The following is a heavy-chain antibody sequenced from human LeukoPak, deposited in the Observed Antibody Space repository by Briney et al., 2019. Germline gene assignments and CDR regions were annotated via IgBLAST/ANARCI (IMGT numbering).Heavy chain of an antibody. D-gene: IGHD6-13*01. CDR1: RFTFSSNA. V-gene: IGHV3-30-3*01. J-gene: IGHJ3*02. CDR2: ISYDGSNK. Sequence: PGGSLRLSCAASRFTFSSNAMHWVRQAPGKGLEWVAVISYDGSNKYYADSVKGRFTISRDNSKNTLYLQMNSLRAEDTAVYYCARAGYSSSWYEKGAFDIWGQGTMVTVSS. CDR3: ARAGYSSSWYEKGAFDI.